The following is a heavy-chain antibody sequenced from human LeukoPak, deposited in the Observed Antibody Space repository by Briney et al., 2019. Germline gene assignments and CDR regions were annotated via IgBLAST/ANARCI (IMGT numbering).Heavy chain of an antibody. CDR1: GGSISDYY. D-gene: IGHD4-17*01. CDR3: ARAGLNGDVDY. CDR2: IYYSGGT. V-gene: IGHV4-59*12. Sequence: SETLSLTCTVSGGSISDYYWTWIRQPPGKGLEWIGYIYYSGGTNYNPSVKSRVTISVDTSKNQFSLKLSSVTAADTAVYYCARAGLNGDVDYWGQGTLVTVSS. J-gene: IGHJ4*02.